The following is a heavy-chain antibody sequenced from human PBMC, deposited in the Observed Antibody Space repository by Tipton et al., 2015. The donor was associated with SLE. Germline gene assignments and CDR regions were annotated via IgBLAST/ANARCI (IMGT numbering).Heavy chain of an antibody. Sequence: TLSLTCTVSGGSISSGSYYWSWIRQPAGKGLEWIGCIYYSGSTNYNPSLKSRVTISVDTSKNQFSLKLSSVTAADTAVYYCAISAGRWFDPWGQGTLVTVSS. J-gene: IGHJ5*02. CDR3: AISAGRWFDP. D-gene: IGHD6-13*01. CDR1: GGSISSGSYY. CDR2: IYYSGST. V-gene: IGHV4-61*02.